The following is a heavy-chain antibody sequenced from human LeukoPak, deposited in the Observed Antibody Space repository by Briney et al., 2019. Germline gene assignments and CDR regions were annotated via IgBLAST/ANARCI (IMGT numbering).Heavy chain of an antibody. CDR1: GYTFTSYG. V-gene: IGHV1-2*02. D-gene: IGHD1-20*01. CDR3: ARTPRITGRPSLPHLGYLPYHYFDY. Sequence: GASVKVSCKASGYTFTSYGISWVRQAPGQGLEWMGWINPNSGGTNYAQKFRGRVTMTRDTSISTAYMELSRLRSDDTAVYYCARTPRITGRPSLPHLGYLPYHYFDYWGQGTLVTVSS. J-gene: IGHJ4*02. CDR2: INPNSGGT.